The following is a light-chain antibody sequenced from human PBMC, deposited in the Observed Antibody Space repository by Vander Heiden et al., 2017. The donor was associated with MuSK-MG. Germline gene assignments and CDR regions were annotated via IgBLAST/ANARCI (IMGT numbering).Light chain of an antibody. J-gene: IGLJ2*01. CDR2: RTS. Sequence: QPVVTTAPSLTVSPAGTLTLTRASSHGAVTSGYCPNWFQQKAEQAPRALIYRTSNKHSWTPARFSGSLLGGKAALTLSGVQPEDEAEYYCLLYYGGAQKVFGGGTKLTVL. CDR3: LLYYGGAQKV. V-gene: IGLV7-43*01. CDR1: HGAVTSGYC.